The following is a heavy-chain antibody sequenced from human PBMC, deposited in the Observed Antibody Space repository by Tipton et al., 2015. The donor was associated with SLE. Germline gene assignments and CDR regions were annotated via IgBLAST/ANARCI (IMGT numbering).Heavy chain of an antibody. D-gene: IGHD6-6*01. CDR3: ARGPRASIAARKAFDI. Sequence: LRLSCTVSGGSISSYYWSWIRQPPGKGLEWIGYIYYSGSTNYNPSLKSRVTISVDTSKNQFSLKLSSVTAADTAVYYCARGPRASIAARKAFDIWGQGTMVTVSS. J-gene: IGHJ3*02. V-gene: IGHV4-59*01. CDR2: IYYSGST. CDR1: GGSISSYY.